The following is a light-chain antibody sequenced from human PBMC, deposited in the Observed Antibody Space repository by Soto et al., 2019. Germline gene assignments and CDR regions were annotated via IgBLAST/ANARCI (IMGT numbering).Light chain of an antibody. V-gene: IGKV3D-15*01. CDR1: QSVSST. CDR2: RAS. J-gene: IGKJ5*01. CDR3: QQYNSWPPIT. Sequence: EIVITQPPXTLSVSPWXXAPQSCMASQSVSSTLAWYQQKPCQAPRLLIYRASTRATGIPARFSGSGSGTEFTLTICSLQSEDVAVYYCQQYNSWPPITFGHGTRLEIK.